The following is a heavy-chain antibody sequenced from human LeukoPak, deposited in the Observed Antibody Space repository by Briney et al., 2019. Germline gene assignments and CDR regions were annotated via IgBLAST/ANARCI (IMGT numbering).Heavy chain of an antibody. CDR2: ISGSGGTT. CDR1: GFTFSSYA. Sequence: PGGSLRLSCAASGFTFSSYAMSWVRQAPGKGLEWVSAISGSGGTTYYADSVKGRFTISRDNSKNTLYLQMNSLRAEDTAVYYCTKGPWGLWLPDYWGQGTLVTVSS. V-gene: IGHV3-23*01. J-gene: IGHJ4*02. CDR3: TKGPWGLWLPDY. D-gene: IGHD5-18*01.